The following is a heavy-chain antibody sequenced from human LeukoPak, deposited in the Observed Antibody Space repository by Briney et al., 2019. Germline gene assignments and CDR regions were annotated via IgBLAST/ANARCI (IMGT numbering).Heavy chain of an antibody. Sequence: PGGSLRLSCVASGFAFSRRTMHWVRQAPGKGLQWVAVIASDGSSTYYVDSVKGRFTISRDNSKNTLYVQMNSLRDEDTAVYYCVSDFSVGWPFDYWGQGTLVTVSS. CDR2: IASDGSST. V-gene: IGHV3-30*04. CDR3: VSDFSVGWPFDY. D-gene: IGHD6-19*01. J-gene: IGHJ4*02. CDR1: GFAFSRRT.